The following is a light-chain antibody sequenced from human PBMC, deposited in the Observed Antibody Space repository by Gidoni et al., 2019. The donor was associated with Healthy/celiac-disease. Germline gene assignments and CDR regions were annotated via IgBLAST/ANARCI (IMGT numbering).Light chain of an antibody. Sequence: DIQMTQSPSSLSASVGDRVTITCRASQSISSYLNWYQQKPGKAPKLLIYAASSLKSGVPSRFSGSGSEDFATYYCQQSYSTPYTFGQGTKLEIK. J-gene: IGKJ2*01. CDR2: AAS. V-gene: IGKV1-39*01. CDR1: QSISSY. CDR3: QQSYSTPYT.